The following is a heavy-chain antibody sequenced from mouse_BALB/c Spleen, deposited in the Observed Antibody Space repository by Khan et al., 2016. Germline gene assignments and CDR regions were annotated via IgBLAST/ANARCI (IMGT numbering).Heavy chain of an antibody. J-gene: IGHJ4*01. CDR3: ARWDGNYGDYAMDY. V-gene: IGHV3-8*02. CDR1: GDSITSGY. CDR2: ISYSGST. D-gene: IGHD2-1*01. Sequence: EVQLVESGPSLVKPSQTLSLTCSVTGDSITSGYWNWIRKFPGNKLEYMGYISYSGSTYYNPSLKSRISITRDTSKNQYYLQLNSVTSEDTATYYCARWDGNYGDYAMDYWGQGTSVTASS.